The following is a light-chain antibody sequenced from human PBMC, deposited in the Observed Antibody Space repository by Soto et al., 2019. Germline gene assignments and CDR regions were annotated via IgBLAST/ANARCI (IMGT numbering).Light chain of an antibody. J-gene: IGKJ1*01. CDR2: GAS. CDR1: QSVSSGY. CDR3: PQYGSSPWT. V-gene: IGKV3-20*01. Sequence: EIVLTQSPGTLSLSPGERATLSCRASQSVSSGYLAWYQQKPGQAPRLLIYGASTRATGIPNRFSGSGSGTDFTLTISRLEPEDFAVYYCPQYGSSPWTFGQGTKVEIK.